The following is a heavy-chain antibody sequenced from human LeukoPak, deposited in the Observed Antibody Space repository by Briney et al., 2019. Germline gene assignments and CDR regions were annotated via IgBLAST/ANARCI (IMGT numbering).Heavy chain of an antibody. CDR2: IYSGGTT. D-gene: IGHD6-13*01. J-gene: IGHJ4*02. CDR3: ARDRGGSRSDC. CDR1: GFTVSTNY. V-gene: IGHV3-66*01. Sequence: GGSLRLSCAASGFTVSTNYMSWVRQAPGKGLEWVSVIYSGGTTYYADSVRGRFTISRDNSKNTLYLQMNSLRAEDTAVYYCARDRGGSRSDCWGQGTLVTVSS.